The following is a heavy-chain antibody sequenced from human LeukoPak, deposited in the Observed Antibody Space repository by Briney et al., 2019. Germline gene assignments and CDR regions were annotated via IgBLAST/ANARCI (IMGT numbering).Heavy chain of an antibody. Sequence: SETLSLTCTVSGASVSGDPYYWGWIRQPPGKGLEWIGNIYYSGSTYYNASLQSRVTISIETSKNQFSLRLNSVTAADTAMYYCATDTAGYFDYWGQGTLVTVSS. V-gene: IGHV4-39*02. CDR2: IYYSGST. CDR1: GASVSGDPYY. J-gene: IGHJ4*02. CDR3: ATDTAGYFDY. D-gene: IGHD6-19*01.